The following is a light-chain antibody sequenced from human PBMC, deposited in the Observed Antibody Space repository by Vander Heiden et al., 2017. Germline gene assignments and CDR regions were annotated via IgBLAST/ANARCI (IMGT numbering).Light chain of an antibody. CDR3: QQSYSTPWT. Sequence: DIQMTQSPSSLSASVGDRVTITCRASQSISSYLNWYQQKPGKVPKLLIYAASSLQSGVPSSFSGSGSGTDFTLTISSLQPEDFATYYCQQSYSTPWTFGQGTKVEIK. CDR1: QSISSY. J-gene: IGKJ1*01. V-gene: IGKV1-39*01. CDR2: AAS.